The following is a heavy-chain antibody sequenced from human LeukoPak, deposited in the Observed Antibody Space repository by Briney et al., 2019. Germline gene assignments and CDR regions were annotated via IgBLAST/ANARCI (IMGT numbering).Heavy chain of an antibody. CDR3: ARGALITIFGVVIIPEGGANYYYYYMDV. V-gene: IGHV1-69*05. J-gene: IGHJ6*03. CDR1: GGTFSSYA. Sequence: SVKVSCKASGGTFSSYAISWVRQAPGQGLEWMGGIIPIFGTANYAQKFQGRVTMTRDTSISTAYMELSSLRAEDTAVYYCARGALITIFGVVIIPEGGANYYYYYMDVWGKGTTVTVSS. CDR2: IIPIFGTA. D-gene: IGHD3-3*01.